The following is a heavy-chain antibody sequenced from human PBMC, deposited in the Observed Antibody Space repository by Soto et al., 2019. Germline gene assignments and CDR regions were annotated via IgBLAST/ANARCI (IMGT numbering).Heavy chain of an antibody. CDR1: GYSFTSTY. V-gene: IGHV1-46*01. CDR3: ALKVVTSHAK. J-gene: IGHJ4*02. Sequence: QVQLVQSGAAVKKPGASVRISCRASGYSFTSTYVHWVRQAPGQGPEWMGIINPAGGTTYYAQKFQGRLTITSDTSTDTVFMYLNHLTSQDTAVYFCALKVVTSHAKWGQATRLTVSS. CDR2: INPAGGTT. D-gene: IGHD2-2*01.